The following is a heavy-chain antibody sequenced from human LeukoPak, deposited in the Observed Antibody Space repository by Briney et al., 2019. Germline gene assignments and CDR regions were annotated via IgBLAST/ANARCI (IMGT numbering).Heavy chain of an antibody. Sequence: SETLSLTCTVSGYSISSGYYWGWIRQPPGKGMEWYGSIYHSGSTYYNPSLKSRVTISVDTSKNQFSLKLSSVTAADTAVYYCALNYMDVWGKGTTVTVSS. J-gene: IGHJ6*03. CDR3: ALNYMDV. CDR2: IYHSGST. CDR1: GYSISSGYY. V-gene: IGHV4-38-2*02.